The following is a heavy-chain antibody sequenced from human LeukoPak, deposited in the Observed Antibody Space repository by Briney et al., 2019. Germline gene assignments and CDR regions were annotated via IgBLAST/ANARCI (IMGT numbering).Heavy chain of an antibody. J-gene: IGHJ4*02. V-gene: IGHV3-43*01. CDR1: GFSFNDYS. CDR3: AREGGYSSTWSY. D-gene: IGHD6-13*01. Sequence: GGSLRLSCAASGFSFNDYSMHWVRQPPGKGLEWVSLISWGGGSKYYADSVRGRFTISKDNSKNSLYLQMNSLRAEDTAVYYCAREGGYSSTWSYWGQGTLVTVSS. CDR2: ISWGGGSK.